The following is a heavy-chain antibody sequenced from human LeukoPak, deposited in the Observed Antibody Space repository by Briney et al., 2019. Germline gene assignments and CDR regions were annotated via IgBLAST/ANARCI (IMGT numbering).Heavy chain of an antibody. V-gene: IGHV3-21*01. CDR3: AREWPNAFDI. CDR1: GFSLSSYS. J-gene: IGHJ3*02. Sequence: GGSLRLSCAASGFSLSSYSMNWIRQAPGKGLEWVSSISTDNSYRHYADSVEGRFTISRDNSKNTLYLQMNSLRAEDTAVYYCAREWPNAFDIWGQGTMVTVSS. CDR2: ISTDNSYR. D-gene: IGHD5-24*01.